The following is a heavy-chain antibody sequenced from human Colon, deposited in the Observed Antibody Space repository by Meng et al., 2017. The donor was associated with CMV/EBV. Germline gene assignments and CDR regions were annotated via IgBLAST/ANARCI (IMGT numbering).Heavy chain of an antibody. V-gene: IGHV1-69*05. CDR1: GGTFSNYA. Sequence: SVKVSCKASGGTFSNYAISWVRQAPGQGLEWMGGIIPIFGTANDAQKFRGRVTITTDESTSTAYMELSSLRSEDTAVYYCARTLTLPYSSASGLGYWGQGTRVTVSS. CDR3: ARTLTLPYSSASGLGY. J-gene: IGHJ4*02. D-gene: IGHD1-26*01. CDR2: IIPIFGTA.